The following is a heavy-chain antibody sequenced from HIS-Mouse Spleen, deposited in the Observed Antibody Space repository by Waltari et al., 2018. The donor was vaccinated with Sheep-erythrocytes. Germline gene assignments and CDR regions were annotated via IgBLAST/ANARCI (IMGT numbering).Heavy chain of an antibody. Sequence: PGKGLEWVAVISYDGSNKYYADSVKGRFTISRDNSKNTLYLQMNSLRAEDTAVYYCAKALNRYFDYWGQGTLVTVSS. CDR3: AKALNRYFDY. J-gene: IGHJ4*02. CDR2: ISYDGSNK. V-gene: IGHV3-30*18.